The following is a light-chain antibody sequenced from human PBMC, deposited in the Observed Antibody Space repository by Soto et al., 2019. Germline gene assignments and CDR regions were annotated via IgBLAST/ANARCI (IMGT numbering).Light chain of an antibody. CDR1: SSNIGSNT. CDR3: AAWDDSLNGRV. J-gene: IGLJ3*02. Sequence: SVLSQPPSASATPGQRVTISCSGSSSNIGSNTVNWYQQLPGTAPKLLIYKSNQRPSGVPVRFSGSKSGTSASLAISGLQSEDEADYYCAAWDDSLNGRVFGGGTKVTVL. V-gene: IGLV1-44*01. CDR2: KSN.